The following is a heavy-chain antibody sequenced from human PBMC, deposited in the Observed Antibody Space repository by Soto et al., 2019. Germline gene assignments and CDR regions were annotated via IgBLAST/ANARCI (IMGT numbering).Heavy chain of an antibody. J-gene: IGHJ4*02. CDR3: ATKGFDWLLFAY. D-gene: IGHD3-9*01. CDR1: GYTLTEKS. V-gene: IGHV1-24*01. Sequence: VASVKVSCKVSGYTLTEKSIHWVRQAPGKGLEWMGGFDPEDDETIYAQKFQGRVTMTEDTSTDTAYMELSSLRSDDTAVYYCATKGFDWLLFAYWGQGTLVTVSS. CDR2: FDPEDDET.